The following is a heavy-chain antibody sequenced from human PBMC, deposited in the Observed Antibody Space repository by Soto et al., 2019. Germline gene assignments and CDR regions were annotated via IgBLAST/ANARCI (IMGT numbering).Heavy chain of an antibody. V-gene: IGHV3-48*02. J-gene: IGHJ6*01. CDR1: GFSLSNYN. CDR3: ARAEYSGYDYNYLYFAMGV. D-gene: IGHD5-12*01. Sequence: EVQVVESGGGLVQPGGSLRLSCEASGFSLSNYNMNWVRQAPGKGLEWVSYISSSSSTIYYADSVKGRFTISRDNAKHTMYLQLNSLRDGDTAVYYCARAEYSGYDYNYLYFAMGVWGQGTTVTV. CDR2: ISSSSSTI.